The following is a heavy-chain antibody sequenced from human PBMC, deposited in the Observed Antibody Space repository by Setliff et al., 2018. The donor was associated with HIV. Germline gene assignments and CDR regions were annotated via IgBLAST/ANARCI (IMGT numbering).Heavy chain of an antibody. CDR1: GFTFSTSN. CDR2: ISSSSTYV. CDR3: ARAQDVWGSYRYTNYYYYMDV. V-gene: IGHV3-21*01. J-gene: IGHJ6*03. D-gene: IGHD3-16*02. Sequence: GASVKVSCAASGFTFSTSNMNWVRQAPGKGLERVSSISSSSTYVYYADSVKGRFTVSRDNAKNSLYLHMNSLRAEDTAVYYCARAQDVWGSYRYTNYYYYMDVWGKGTTVTVSS.